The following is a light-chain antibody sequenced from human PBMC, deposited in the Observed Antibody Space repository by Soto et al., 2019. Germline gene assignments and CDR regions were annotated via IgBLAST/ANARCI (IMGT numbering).Light chain of an antibody. Sequence: NFMLTQPHSVSESPGKTVTISCTRSSGSIASNYVQWYQQRPGSAPTTVIYEDNQRPSGVPDRFSGSIDSSSNSASLTISGLKPEDEADYYCQSYDSSNPNWVFGGGTKVTVL. CDR1: SGSIASNY. CDR2: EDN. V-gene: IGLV6-57*04. J-gene: IGLJ3*02. CDR3: QSYDSSNPNWV.